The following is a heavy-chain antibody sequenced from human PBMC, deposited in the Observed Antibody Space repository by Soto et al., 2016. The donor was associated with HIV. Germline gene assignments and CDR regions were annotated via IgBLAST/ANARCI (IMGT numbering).Heavy chain of an antibody. CDR3: VRGPYDSIPPI. CDR1: GYSISRGYI. D-gene: IGHD3-22*01. Sequence: QVQLQESGPGLVKPSETLSLTCDVSGYSISRGYIWGWIRQPPGKGLEWIGSIYYTGDTYYNPSLKSRVTMSMDMSKNQFSLNLRSVTAADTAVYYCVRGPYDSIPPIWGQGTMVTVSS. V-gene: IGHV4-38-2*01. CDR2: IYYTGDT. J-gene: IGHJ3*02.